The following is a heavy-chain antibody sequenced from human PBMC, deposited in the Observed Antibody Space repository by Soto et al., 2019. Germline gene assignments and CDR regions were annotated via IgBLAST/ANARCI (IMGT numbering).Heavy chain of an antibody. D-gene: IGHD5-12*01. CDR2: IYYSGRT. V-gene: IGHV4-59*01. Sequence: PSETLSLTCTVSGGSISSYYWSWIRQPPGKGLEWIGYIYYSGRTNYNPSLKSRVTISVDTSKNQFSLKLSSVTAADTAVYYCARAPADSGYDSGYFDYWGQGTLVTVSS. CDR1: GGSISSYY. J-gene: IGHJ4*02. CDR3: ARAPADSGYDSGYFDY.